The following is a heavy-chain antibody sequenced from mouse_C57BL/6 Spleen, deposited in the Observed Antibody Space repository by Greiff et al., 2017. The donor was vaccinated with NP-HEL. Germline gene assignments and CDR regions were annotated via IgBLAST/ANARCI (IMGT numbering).Heavy chain of an antibody. V-gene: IGHV1-82*01. CDR2: IYPGDGDT. Sequence: VQLQQSGPELVKPGASVKISCKASGYAFSSSWMNWVKQRPGKGLEWIGRIYPGDGDTNYNGKFKGKATLTADKSSSTAYMQLSSLTSEDSAVYFCAGGIYDGYSDYFDYWGQGTTLTVSS. J-gene: IGHJ2*01. D-gene: IGHD2-3*01. CDR3: AGGIYDGYSDYFDY. CDR1: GYAFSSSW.